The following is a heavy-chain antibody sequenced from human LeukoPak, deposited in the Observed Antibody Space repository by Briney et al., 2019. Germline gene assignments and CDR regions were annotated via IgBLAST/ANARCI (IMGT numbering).Heavy chain of an antibody. CDR2: INPSGGST. V-gene: IGHV1-46*01. J-gene: IGHJ4*02. CDR1: RYTLTSYY. CDR3: ARAAQWLVRRQLDY. Sequence: SVKASCKPSRYTLTSYYMHWVRQAPGQGLEWMGIINPSGGSTGHAQKFQGRVSMSRDTSTSTVYMELRSLRCVDTAVYYCARAAQWLVRRQLDYWGQGTLVTVSS. D-gene: IGHD6-19*01.